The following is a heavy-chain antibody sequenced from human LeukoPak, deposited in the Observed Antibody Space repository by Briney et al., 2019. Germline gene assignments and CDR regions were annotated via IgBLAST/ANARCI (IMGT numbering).Heavy chain of an antibody. J-gene: IGHJ5*02. CDR3: AGGAYGSGSHANWFDP. V-gene: IGHV4-61*02. D-gene: IGHD3-10*01. CDR1: GGSISSGSYY. CDR2: IYTSGST. Sequence: SETLSLTCTVSGGSISSGSYYWSWIRQPAGKGLEWIGRIYTSGSTNYNPSLKSRVTIPVDTSKNQFSLKLSSVTAADTAVYYYAGGAYGSGSHANWFDPWGQGTLVTVSS.